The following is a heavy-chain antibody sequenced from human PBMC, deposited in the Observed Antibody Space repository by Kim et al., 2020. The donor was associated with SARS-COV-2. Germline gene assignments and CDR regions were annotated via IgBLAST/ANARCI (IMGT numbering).Heavy chain of an antibody. CDR3: ARQVVSAWFNFDL. D-gene: IGHD2-15*01. Sequence: SKPSLKNRLTLTVETSKKQFSLKVTSVTAADTAMYYCARQVVSAWFNFDLWGQGTMVTVSS. J-gene: IGHJ3*01. V-gene: IGHV4-39*01.